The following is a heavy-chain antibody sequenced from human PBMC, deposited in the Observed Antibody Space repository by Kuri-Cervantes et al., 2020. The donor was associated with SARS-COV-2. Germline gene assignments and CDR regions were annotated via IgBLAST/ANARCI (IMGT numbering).Heavy chain of an antibody. CDR1: GFTFSDYY. CDR3: ARGSSSHRPFDY. J-gene: IGHJ4*02. V-gene: IGHV4-38-2*01. CDR2: IYYSGST. Sequence: GSLRLSCAASGFTFSDYYMSWIRQPPGKGLEWIGSIYYSGSTYYNPSLKSRVTISVDTSKNQFSLKLSSVTAADTAVYYCARGSSSHRPFDYWGQGTLVTVSS. D-gene: IGHD6-6*01.